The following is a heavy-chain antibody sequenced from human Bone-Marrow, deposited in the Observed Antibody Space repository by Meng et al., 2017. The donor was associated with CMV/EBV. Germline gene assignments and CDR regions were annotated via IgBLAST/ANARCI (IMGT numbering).Heavy chain of an antibody. D-gene: IGHD5-12*01. CDR3: ATGAGLRGYVGN. CDR2: IRYDGSNK. CDR1: GFTFSSYG. Sequence: GESLKISCAASGFTFSSYGMHWVRQAPGKGLEWVAFIRYDGSNKYYADSVKGRFTISRDNSKNTLYLQMNSLRAEDTAVYYCATGAGLRGYVGNWGQGTLVTVSS. J-gene: IGHJ4*02. V-gene: IGHV3-30*02.